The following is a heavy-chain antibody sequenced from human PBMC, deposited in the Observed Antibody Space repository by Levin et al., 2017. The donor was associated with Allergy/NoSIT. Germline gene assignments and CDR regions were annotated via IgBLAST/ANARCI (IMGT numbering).Heavy chain of an antibody. J-gene: IGHJ4*02. CDR3: ARGSFGSSTICYGH. Sequence: NPSETLSLTCAVYGESFSGYYWSWIRQPPGKGLEWVGEINHSGSTNYNPSLKSRVTISVDTSNNQFSLKLISLTAADTATYYCARGSFGSSTICYGHWGPGTLVTVSS. CDR2: INHSGST. V-gene: IGHV4-34*01. CDR1: GESFSGYY. D-gene: IGHD2-2*01.